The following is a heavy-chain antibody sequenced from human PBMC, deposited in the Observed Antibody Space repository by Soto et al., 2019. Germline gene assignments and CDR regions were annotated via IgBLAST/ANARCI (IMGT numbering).Heavy chain of an antibody. D-gene: IGHD5-12*01. J-gene: IGHJ4*02. CDR2: ISGSGGST. Sequence: GSLRLSCAASGFTFSSYAMSWVRQAPGKGLEWVSAISGSGGSTYYADSVKGRFTISRDNSKNTLYLQMNSLRAEDTAVYYCARGVSGYDFYFDYWGQGTLVTVSS. CDR1: GFTFSSYA. CDR3: ARGVSGYDFYFDY. V-gene: IGHV3-23*01.